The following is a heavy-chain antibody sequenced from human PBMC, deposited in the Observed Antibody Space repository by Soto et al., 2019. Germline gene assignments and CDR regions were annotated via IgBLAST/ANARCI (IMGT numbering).Heavy chain of an antibody. D-gene: IGHD3-22*01. V-gene: IGHV1-3*01. CDR3: ARDRLRGYDSSGFYS. CDR1: GYTFTGYA. CDR2: INPSDGNR. J-gene: IGHJ4*02. Sequence: GASVKVSCKASGYTFTGYAMHWVRQAPGQRLEWMGWINPSDGNRNFAQKFEDRVTMTTATSTNTVFLELRSLKSDDTAIYYCARDRLRGYDSSGFYSWGQGTMVTVSS.